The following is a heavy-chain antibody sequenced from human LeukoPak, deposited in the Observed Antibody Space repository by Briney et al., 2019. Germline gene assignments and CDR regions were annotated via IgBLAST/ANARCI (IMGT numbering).Heavy chain of an antibody. CDR1: GGSISSYY. Sequence: SETLSLTRTVSGGSISSYYWSWIRQPPGKGLEWIGYIYYSGSTNYNPSLKSRVTISVDTSKNQFSLKLSSVTAADTAVYYCARGRVLVRGITSDYWGQGTLVTVSS. CDR3: ARGRVLVRGITSDY. D-gene: IGHD3-10*01. J-gene: IGHJ4*02. CDR2: IYYSGST. V-gene: IGHV4-59*01.